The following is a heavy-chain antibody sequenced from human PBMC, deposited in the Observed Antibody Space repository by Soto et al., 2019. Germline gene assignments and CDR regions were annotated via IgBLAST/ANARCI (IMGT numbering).Heavy chain of an antibody. CDR3: ARDYSSGWFGY. D-gene: IGHD6-19*01. V-gene: IGHV3-23*01. CDR1: GFTFSSYA. J-gene: IGHJ4*02. CDR2: ISGSGDST. Sequence: GGSLRLSCAASGFTFSSYAMSWVRQAPGKGLEWVSTISGSGDSTYYADSVKSRFTISRDNSKSTLDLQMSSLTAEDTAVYYCARDYSSGWFGYWGQGTQVTVSS.